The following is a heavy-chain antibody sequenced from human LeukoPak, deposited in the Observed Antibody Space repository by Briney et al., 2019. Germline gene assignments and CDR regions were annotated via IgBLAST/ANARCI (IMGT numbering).Heavy chain of an antibody. J-gene: IGHJ6*02. CDR3: TRGGIGGMDV. CDR1: GGSISSSSYY. Sequence: SETLSLTCTVSGGSISSSSYYWGWIRQSPGKGLEWIAEINESGITNYNPSLKSRVTTSVDTSRNQFSLKLFSVTAADTAVFYCTRGGIGGMDVWGQGTWVTVSS. V-gene: IGHV4-39*07. D-gene: IGHD1-20*01. CDR2: INESGIT.